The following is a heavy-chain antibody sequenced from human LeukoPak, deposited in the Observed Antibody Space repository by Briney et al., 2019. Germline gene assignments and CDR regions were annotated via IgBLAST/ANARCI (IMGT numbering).Heavy chain of an antibody. CDR3: AQRPPGVYYFDY. Sequence: GGSLRLSCAASRFTFSSYAMSWVRQAPGKGLEWVSAISGSGGSTYYADSVKGRFTISRDNSKNTLYLQMNSLRAEDTAVYYCAQRPPGVYYFDYWGQGTLVTVSS. D-gene: IGHD3-10*01. CDR2: ISGSGGST. CDR1: RFTFSSYA. J-gene: IGHJ4*02. V-gene: IGHV3-23*01.